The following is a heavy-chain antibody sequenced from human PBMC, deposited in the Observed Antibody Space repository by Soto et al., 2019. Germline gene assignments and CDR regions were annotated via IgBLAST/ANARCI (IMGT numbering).Heavy chain of an antibody. J-gene: IGHJ6*02. CDR3: ARGKVPSGSDFWSGYYKTAIYYYYYYGMDV. Sequence: PSQTLSLTCAISGDSVSSNSAAWNWIRQSPSRGLEWLGRTYYRSKWYNDYAVSVKSRITINPDTSKNQFSLQLNSVTPEDTAVYYCARGKVPSGSDFWSGYYKTAIYYYYYYGMDVWGQGTTVTVSS. CDR2: TYYRSKWYN. V-gene: IGHV6-1*01. CDR1: GDSVSSNSAA. D-gene: IGHD3-3*01.